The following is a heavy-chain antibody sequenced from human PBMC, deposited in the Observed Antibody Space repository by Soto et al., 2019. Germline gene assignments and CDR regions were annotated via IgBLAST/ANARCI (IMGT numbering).Heavy chain of an antibody. J-gene: IGHJ5*02. Sequence: PSETLSLTCAVSGGSISSGGYSWSWIRQPPGKGVEWIGYIYHSGSTYYNPSLKSRVTISVDRSNNQFSLKLSSVTTADTAVYYCARGTGITIFGVVTSSRSNWFDPWGQGTLVTVSS. CDR3: ARGTGITIFGVVTSSRSNWFDP. V-gene: IGHV4-30-2*01. CDR1: GGSISSGGYS. CDR2: IYHSGST. D-gene: IGHD3-3*01.